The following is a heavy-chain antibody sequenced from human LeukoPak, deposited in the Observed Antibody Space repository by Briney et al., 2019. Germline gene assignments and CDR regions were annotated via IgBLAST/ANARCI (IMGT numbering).Heavy chain of an antibody. CDR2: IYPTGNT. D-gene: IGHD5-12*01. CDR3: ARGGESGYDT. CDR1: GGSISSSSNY. V-gene: IGHV4-39*01. J-gene: IGHJ5*02. Sequence: ASETLSLTCTVSGGSISSSSNYWGWIRQPPGKGLEWIETIYPTGNTYYNPSLKSRLTISVDTSKNQFSLKLGSVTAADTAVYYCARGGESGYDTWGQGSLVTVSS.